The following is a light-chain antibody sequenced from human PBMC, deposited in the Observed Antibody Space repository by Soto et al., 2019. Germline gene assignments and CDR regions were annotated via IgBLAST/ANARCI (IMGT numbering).Light chain of an antibody. Sequence: ESMLTQSPGTLSLSPGDRATLSCRASRSVSSRYITWYQQKPGQAPRLLIYGASIRATGIPDRFSGSGSGTDFTLIISILEREDFAVCICQQVGDSPPAFTFGQGTKLEI. J-gene: IGKJ2*01. CDR2: GAS. CDR1: RSVSSRY. CDR3: QQVGDSPPAFT. V-gene: IGKV3-20*01.